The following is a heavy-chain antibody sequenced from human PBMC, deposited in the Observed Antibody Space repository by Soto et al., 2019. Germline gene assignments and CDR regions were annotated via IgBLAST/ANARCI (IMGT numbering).Heavy chain of an antibody. D-gene: IGHD3-16*01. J-gene: IGHJ4*02. CDR3: SLAVMGY. CDR1: GFTFSSYG. Sequence: QVQLVESGGDVVQPGRSLRLSCAASGFTFSSYGMHWVRQAPGKGLEWVAVISYDGSNKYYADSVKGRFTISRDNSKNTLYLQMNSLRAEDTAVYYCSLAVMGYWGQGTLVTVSS. CDR2: ISYDGSNK. V-gene: IGHV3-30*03.